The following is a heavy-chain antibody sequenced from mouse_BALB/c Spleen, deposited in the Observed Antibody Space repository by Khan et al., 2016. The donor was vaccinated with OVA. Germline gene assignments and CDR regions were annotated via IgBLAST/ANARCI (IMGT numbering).Heavy chain of an antibody. V-gene: IGHV1-7*01. CDR1: GYTFTSYW. Sequence: QVRLQQSGAELAKPGASVKMSCKASGYTFTSYWMHWVKQRPGQGLEWIGYINPSTGYTEYNQKFKGKATLTADKSSSTAYMQLSSLTSEDSAVYYCAKYHGRSYYFDCWGRGTTLTVSS. D-gene: IGHD1-1*02. CDR3: AKYHGRSYYFDC. J-gene: IGHJ2*01. CDR2: INPSTGYT.